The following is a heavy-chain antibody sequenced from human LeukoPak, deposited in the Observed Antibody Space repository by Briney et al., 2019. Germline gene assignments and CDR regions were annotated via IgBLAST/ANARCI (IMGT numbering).Heavy chain of an antibody. D-gene: IGHD3-9*01. Sequence: ASVKVSCKASGYTFTSYDINWVRQATGQGLEWMGWMNPNSGNTGYAQKFQGRVTMTRNTSISTAYMELSSLRSEDTAVYYCASGWALRYFDWLLSPEGAYNWFDPWGQGTLVTVSS. CDR2: MNPNSGNT. CDR3: ASGWALRYFDWLLSPEGAYNWFDP. V-gene: IGHV1-8*01. CDR1: GYTFTSYD. J-gene: IGHJ5*02.